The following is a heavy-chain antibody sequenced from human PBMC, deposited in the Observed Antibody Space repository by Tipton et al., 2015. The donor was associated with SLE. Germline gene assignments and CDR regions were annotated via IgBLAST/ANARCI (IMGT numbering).Heavy chain of an antibody. Sequence: TLSLTCTVSGGSISSSSYYWGWIRQPPGKGLEWIGSIYYSGSTYYNPSLKSRVTISVDTSKNQFSLKLSSVTAADTAVYYCAPSIAARPRDCYFDLWGRGTLVTVSS. V-gene: IGHV4-39*01. D-gene: IGHD6-6*01. CDR3: APSIAARPRDCYFDL. CDR1: GGSISSSSYY. CDR2: IYYSGST. J-gene: IGHJ2*01.